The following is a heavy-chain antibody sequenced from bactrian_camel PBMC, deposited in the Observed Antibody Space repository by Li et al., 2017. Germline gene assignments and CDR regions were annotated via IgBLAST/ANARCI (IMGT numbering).Heavy chain of an antibody. D-gene: IGHD1*01. CDR2: INSGGGST. Sequence: QLVESGGGLVQPGGSLRLSCAASGFTFSSYTMSWVRQAPGKGLEWISTINSGGGSTYYADSVKGRFTISKDNAKNTLYLQMNSLKTEDTGVYFCAAARGYWYEYKYWGQGTQVTVS. CDR1: GFTFSSYT. J-gene: IGHJ4*01. CDR3: AAARGYWYEYKY. V-gene: IGHV3S31*01.